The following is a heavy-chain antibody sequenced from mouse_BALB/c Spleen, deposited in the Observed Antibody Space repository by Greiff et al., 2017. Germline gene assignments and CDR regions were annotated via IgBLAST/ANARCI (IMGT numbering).Heavy chain of an antibody. D-gene: IGHD1-1*01. CDR3: ARQWVRSGLFDY. V-gene: IGHV2-6-7*01. J-gene: IGHJ2*01. CDR2: IWGDGST. CDR1: GFSLTGYG. Sequence: QVQLKESGPGLVAPSQSLSITCTVSGFSLTGYGVNWVRQPPGKGLEWLGMIWGDGSTDYNSALKSRLSISKDNSKSQVFLKMNSLQTDDTARYYCARQWVRSGLFDYWGQGTTLTVSS.